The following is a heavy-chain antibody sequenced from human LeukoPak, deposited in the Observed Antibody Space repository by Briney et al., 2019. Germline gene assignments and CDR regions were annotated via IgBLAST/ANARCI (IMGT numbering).Heavy chain of an antibody. Sequence: SQTLSLTCAVYGGSFSGYYWSWIRQPPGKGLEWVGEINHSGSTNYNPSLKSRVTISVDTSKSQFSLKLSSVTAADTAVYYCARAEPYYDFWSGYYSDAFDIWGQGTMVTVSS. V-gene: IGHV4-34*01. CDR3: ARAEPYYDFWSGYYSDAFDI. CDR1: GGSFSGYY. J-gene: IGHJ3*02. D-gene: IGHD3-3*01. CDR2: INHSGST.